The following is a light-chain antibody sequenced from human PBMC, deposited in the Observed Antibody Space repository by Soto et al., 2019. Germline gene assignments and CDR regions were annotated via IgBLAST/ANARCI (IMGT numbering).Light chain of an antibody. CDR3: QQYRT. J-gene: IGKJ2*01. Sequence: EIVLTQSPATLSLSPGERATLSCRASQSVSSYLAWYQQKPGQAPRLLIYDASNRATGIPDRFSGSGSGTDFTLTISRLEPEDFAVDYCQQYRTFGQGTKV. CDR1: QSVSSY. V-gene: IGKV3-11*01. CDR2: DAS.